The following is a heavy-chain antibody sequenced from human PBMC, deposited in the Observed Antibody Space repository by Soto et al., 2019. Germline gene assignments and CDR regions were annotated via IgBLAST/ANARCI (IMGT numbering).Heavy chain of an antibody. CDR3: AKIGPYYDFWSGYYKADRYYYYGMDV. V-gene: IGHV3-23*01. CDR2: ISGSGGST. J-gene: IGHJ6*02. CDR1: GFTFSSYA. D-gene: IGHD3-3*01. Sequence: PGGSLRLSCAASGFTFSSYAMSWVRQAPGKGLEWVSAISGSGGSTYYADSVKGRFTISRDNSKNTLYLQMNSLRAEDTAAYYCAKIGPYYDFWSGYYKADRYYYYGMDVWGQGTTVTVSS.